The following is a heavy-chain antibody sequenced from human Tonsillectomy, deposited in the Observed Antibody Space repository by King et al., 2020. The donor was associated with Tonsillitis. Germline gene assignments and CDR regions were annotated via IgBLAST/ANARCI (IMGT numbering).Heavy chain of an antibody. V-gene: IGHV3-48*01. Sequence: VQLVESGGGLVQPGGSLRLSCAASGFTFSSYSVKWVRQAPGKGLEWVSYISSSGTNMYYADSVKGRFTISRDNAKNLLHLQMNSLRAEDTAIYYCATTRFHHISVSVCFYCFSDLWGRGTLVTVSS. J-gene: IGHJ2*01. CDR1: GFTFSSYS. CDR3: ATTRFHHISVSVCFYCFSDL. D-gene: IGHD5/OR15-5a*01. CDR2: ISSSGTNM.